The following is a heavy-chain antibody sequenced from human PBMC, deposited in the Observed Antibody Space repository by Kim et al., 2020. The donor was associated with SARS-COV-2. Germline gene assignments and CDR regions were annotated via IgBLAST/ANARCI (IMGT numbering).Heavy chain of an antibody. J-gene: IGHJ4*02. Sequence: GGSLRLSCAASGFTFSNYGMHWVRRAPGKVLEWVAVISYNGKYKYYADSVKGRFTVSRDDSKNTLYLQMNSLRVEDTAIYYCAKEGGAMASPELDYWGQGTLGAVST. CDR3: AKEGGAMASPELDY. V-gene: IGHV3-30*18. D-gene: IGHD3-16*01. CDR2: ISYNGKYK. CDR1: GFTFSNYG.